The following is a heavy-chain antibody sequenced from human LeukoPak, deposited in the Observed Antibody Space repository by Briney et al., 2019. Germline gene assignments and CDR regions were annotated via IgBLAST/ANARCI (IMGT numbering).Heavy chain of an antibody. CDR1: GYTFTGYY. V-gene: IGHV1-2*02. J-gene: IGHJ6*03. CDR2: LNPNSGGT. CDR3: ARVLQYWYYYYYMDV. Sequence: AASVKVSCKASGYTFTGYYMHWVRQAPGQGLEWMGWLNPNSGGTNYAQKFQGRVTMTRDTSISTAYMELSRLRSDDTAVYYCARVLQYWYYYYYMDVWGKGTTVTVSS. D-gene: IGHD4-11*01.